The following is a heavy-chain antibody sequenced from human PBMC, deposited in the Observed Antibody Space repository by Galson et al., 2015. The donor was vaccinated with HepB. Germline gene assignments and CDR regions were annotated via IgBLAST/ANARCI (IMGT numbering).Heavy chain of an antibody. CDR3: AKARLYSSDFYRYFDY. V-gene: IGHV1-69*13. Sequence: SVKVSCKASGGTLRHYASTWVRQAPGQGLEWMGGLIRTSARTDYAHTFKGRATITGDDATSTVYMELISLSSEDTAVYYCAKARLYSSDFYRYFDYWGQGSLITVSS. J-gene: IGHJ4*02. D-gene: IGHD2-21*01. CDR2: LIRTSART. CDR1: GGTLRHYA.